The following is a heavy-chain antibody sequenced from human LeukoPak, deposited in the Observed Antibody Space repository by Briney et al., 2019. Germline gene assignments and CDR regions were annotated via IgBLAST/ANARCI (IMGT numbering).Heavy chain of an antibody. CDR2: ISADNGNT. D-gene: IGHD1-26*01. CDR1: GYTFTSDG. J-gene: IGHJ5*02. Sequence: GASVKVSCKASGYTFTSDGITWVRQAPGQGLEWMGWISADNGNTVYAQDLQGRVIMTTDTSTTTAYMELKSLRSDDTAVYYCARGQWGGWFDPWGQGTLVTVSS. V-gene: IGHV1-18*01. CDR3: ARGQWGGWFDP.